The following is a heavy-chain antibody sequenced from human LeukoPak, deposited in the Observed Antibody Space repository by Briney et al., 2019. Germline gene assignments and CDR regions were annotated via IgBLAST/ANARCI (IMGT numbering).Heavy chain of an antibody. Sequence: SETLSLTCTVSGVSISSYYWSWIRQPPGKGLEWIGYIYYSGSTNYNPSLKSRVTISVDTSKNQFSLKLSSVTAADTAVYYCARASDWIGAFDIWGQGTMVTVSS. J-gene: IGHJ3*02. CDR3: ARASDWIGAFDI. D-gene: IGHD3-3*01. CDR2: IYYSGST. CDR1: GVSISSYY. V-gene: IGHV4-59*01.